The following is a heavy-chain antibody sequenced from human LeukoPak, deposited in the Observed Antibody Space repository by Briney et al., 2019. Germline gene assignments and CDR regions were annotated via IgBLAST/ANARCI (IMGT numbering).Heavy chain of an antibody. CDR1: GFTFSSYA. CDR3: AREGDGYIGVLDY. J-gene: IGHJ4*02. D-gene: IGHD5-24*01. CDR2: ISYDGSNK. Sequence: PGGSLRLSCAASGFTFSSYAMHWVRQAPGKGLEWVAVISYDGSNKYYADSVKGRFTISRDNSKNTLYLQMNSLKAEDTAVYYCAREGDGYIGVLDYWGQGTLVTVSS. V-gene: IGHV3-30*04.